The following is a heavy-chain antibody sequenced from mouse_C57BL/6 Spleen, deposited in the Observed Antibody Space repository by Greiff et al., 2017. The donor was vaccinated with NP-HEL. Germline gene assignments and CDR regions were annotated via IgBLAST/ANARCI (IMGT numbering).Heavy chain of an antibody. Sequence: QVQLQQSGPELVKPGASVKISFKASGYAFSSSWMNWVKQRPGKGLEWIGRIYPGDGDTNYNGKFKGKATLTADKSSSTAYMQLSSLTSEDSAVYFCARSEDGYYGFAYWGQGTLVTVSA. V-gene: IGHV1-82*01. CDR3: ARSEDGYYGFAY. CDR1: GYAFSSSW. J-gene: IGHJ3*01. D-gene: IGHD2-3*01. CDR2: IYPGDGDT.